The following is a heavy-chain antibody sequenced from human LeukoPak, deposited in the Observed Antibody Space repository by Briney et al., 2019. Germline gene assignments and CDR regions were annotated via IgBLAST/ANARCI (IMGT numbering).Heavy chain of an antibody. CDR3: ASDIVATSGDF. Sequence: GGSLRLSCAASGFTFSDYMSWIRQAPGKGLEWVAYITSSGDDVYYADSVKGRFTISRDNAKNALFLRMSSLRIEDTAIYYCASDIVATSGDFWGQGTLVSVSS. V-gene: IGHV3-11*01. J-gene: IGHJ4*02. D-gene: IGHD5-12*01. CDR1: GFTFSDY. CDR2: ITSSGDDV.